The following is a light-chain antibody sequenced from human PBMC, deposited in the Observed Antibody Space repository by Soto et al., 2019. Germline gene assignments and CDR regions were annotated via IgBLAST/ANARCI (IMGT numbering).Light chain of an antibody. J-gene: IGKJ2*01. CDR2: ASS. V-gene: IGKV4-1*01. CDR3: QQYYRTPYT. CDR1: QSLLSFANNRDY. Sequence: DIVMTQSPDSLAVSLGERATIRCKSSQSLLSFANNRDYIAWYRQKPGQPPKLLIYASSIRESGVPDRISGGGSGTDFTLTISGLQAEDVAVYFCQQYYRTPYTYGQGTHLDIK.